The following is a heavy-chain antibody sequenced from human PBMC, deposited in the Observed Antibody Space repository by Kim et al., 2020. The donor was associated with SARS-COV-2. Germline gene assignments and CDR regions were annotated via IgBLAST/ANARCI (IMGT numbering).Heavy chain of an antibody. CDR2: IKSKTDGGTT. V-gene: IGHV3-15*01. D-gene: IGHD5-18*01. Sequence: GSLRLSCAASGFTFSNAWMSWVRQAPGKGLEWVGRIKSKTDGGTTDYAAPVKGRFTISRDDSKNTLYLQMNSLKTEDTAVYYCTTGLDTAMVLFDYWGQGTLVTVSS. J-gene: IGHJ4*02. CDR1: GFTFSNAW. CDR3: TTGLDTAMVLFDY.